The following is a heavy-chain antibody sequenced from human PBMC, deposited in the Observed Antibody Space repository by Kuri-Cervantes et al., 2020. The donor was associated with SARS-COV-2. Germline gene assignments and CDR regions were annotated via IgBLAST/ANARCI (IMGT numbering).Heavy chain of an antibody. Sequence: SVKVSCKASGGTFSSYAISWVRQAPGQGLEWMGRIIPIFGTANYAQKFQGRVTITADKSTSTAYMELSSLRSEDTAVYYCARDGGLIMTRDLQNDAFDIWGQGTMVTVSS. CDR3: ARDGGLIMTRDLQNDAFDI. V-gene: IGHV1-69*06. J-gene: IGHJ3*02. D-gene: IGHD3-16*02. CDR2: IIPIFGTA. CDR1: GGTFSSYA.